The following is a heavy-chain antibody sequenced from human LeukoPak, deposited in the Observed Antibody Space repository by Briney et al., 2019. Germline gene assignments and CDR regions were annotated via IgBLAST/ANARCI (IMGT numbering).Heavy chain of an antibody. CDR2: IGSSAGTT. D-gene: IGHD6-19*01. V-gene: IGHV3-23*01. J-gene: IGHJ4*02. CDR3: AKDRTGYTSGQGYFDY. Sequence: GGSLRLSRAASGFTFSSYAMSWVRQAPGKGLEWVSGIGSSAGTTYYADSVEGRFSISRDNSKNTLFLQMNSLRAEDTAVYFCAKDRTGYTSGQGYFDYWGQGVLVTVSS. CDR1: GFTFSSYA.